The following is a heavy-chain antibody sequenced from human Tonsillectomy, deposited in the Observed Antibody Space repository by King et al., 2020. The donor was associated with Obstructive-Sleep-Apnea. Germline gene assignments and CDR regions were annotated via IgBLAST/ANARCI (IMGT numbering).Heavy chain of an antibody. Sequence: VQLQESGPGLVKPSETLSLTCTVSGGSISSYYWSWIRQPPGKGLEWIGYIYYSGITNYNPSLKSRVTLSVDTSKNPFSLKLCSGIAADTAVYYCAKHSGVRSHPWGQGNLLTLSS. D-gene: IGHD6-13*01. V-gene: IGHV4-59*08. J-gene: IGHJ5*02. CDR3: AKHSGVRSHP. CDR2: IYYSGIT. CDR1: GGSISSYY.